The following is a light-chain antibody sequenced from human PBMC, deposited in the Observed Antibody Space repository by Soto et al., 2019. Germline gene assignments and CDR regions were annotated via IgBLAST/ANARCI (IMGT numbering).Light chain of an antibody. CDR1: QSVSSGY. V-gene: IGKV3-20*01. J-gene: IGKJ2*01. CDR3: QQYGRSPYT. CDR2: DAA. Sequence: EIVLTQSPGTLSLSPGERATLSCRASQSVSSGYLAWYQQKPGQAPRLLIHDAANRAIGIPDRFSGSGSGTDFTLTISRLEAEDFAVYYCQQYGRSPYTFGQGTKLEIK.